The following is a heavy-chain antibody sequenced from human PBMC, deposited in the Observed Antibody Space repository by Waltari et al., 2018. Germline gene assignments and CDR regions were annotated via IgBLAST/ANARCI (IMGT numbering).Heavy chain of an antibody. Sequence: EVQLVESGGGLVQPGGSLRLSCEASGFSSDLMDWVRQAPGKGLECVANINEDGGGKYYLGSVKGRFTISGDNAKILVYVEMNSLRAEDTAIYYCSKRLEIWGRGTMVAVSS. CDR1: GFSSDL. J-gene: IGHJ3*02. CDR2: INEDGGGK. V-gene: IGHV3-7*01. CDR3: SKRLEI.